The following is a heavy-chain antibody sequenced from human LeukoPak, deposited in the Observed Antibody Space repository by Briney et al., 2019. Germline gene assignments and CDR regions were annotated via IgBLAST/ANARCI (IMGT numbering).Heavy chain of an antibody. CDR2: VLGDGRGA. CDR1: GFTFSDYW. J-gene: IGHJ4*02. D-gene: IGHD3-16*01. V-gene: IGHV3-74*01. Sequence: QAGGSLRLSCAASGFTFSDYWMHWVRHAPGEGLVWVSRVLGDGRGAFYADSVQGRLPIPRDNATNTLDLLMNSLRAEDTAVYYCARSSFPYYFDYWGQGALVTVSS. CDR3: ARSSFPYYFDY.